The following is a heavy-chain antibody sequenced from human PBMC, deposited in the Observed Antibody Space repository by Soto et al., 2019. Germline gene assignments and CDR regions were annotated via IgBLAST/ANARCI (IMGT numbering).Heavy chain of an antibody. J-gene: IGHJ4*02. CDR1: GDSISGYY. CDR3: ARIYDSSGYYEFDY. D-gene: IGHD3-22*01. V-gene: IGHV4-4*07. Sequence: SETLSLTCTVSGDSISGYYWTWVLQPAGKGLEWIGRIYSSGITNFNPSLKGRVTMSVDTPKNQFSLKANSVTAADTAVYYCARIYDSSGYYEFDYWGQGTLVTVSS. CDR2: IYSSGIT.